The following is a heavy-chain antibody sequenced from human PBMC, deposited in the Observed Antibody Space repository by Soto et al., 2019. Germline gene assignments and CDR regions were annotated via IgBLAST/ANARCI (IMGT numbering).Heavy chain of an antibody. CDR2: IYYSGST. CDR3: ARHTGEQYGSSTRCYEVNFQH. V-gene: IGHV4-59*08. J-gene: IGHJ1*01. Sequence: SETLSLTCTVSGGSISSYYWSWIRQPPGKGLEWIGYIYYSGSTNYNPSLKTRVTISVDTSKNQFSLKLSSVTAADTAVYYCARHTGEQYGSSTRCYEVNFQHWGQATLVTVSS. D-gene: IGHD2-2*01. CDR1: GGSISSYY.